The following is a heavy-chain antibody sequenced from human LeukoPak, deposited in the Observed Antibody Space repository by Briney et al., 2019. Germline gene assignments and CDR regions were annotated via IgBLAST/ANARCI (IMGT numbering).Heavy chain of an antibody. V-gene: IGHV4-34*01. CDR3: AAMTTVTMYSYFFDS. Sequence: SETLSLTCAVDDGSFSGYYWSWIRQPTGKGLEWIREINHSGSTNYNPSLKSRVTISVDTSKNQFSLRLTSVTAADTAIYYCAAMTTVTMYSYFFDSWGQGTLLTVSS. D-gene: IGHD4-17*01. CDR1: DGSFSGYY. CDR2: INHSGST. J-gene: IGHJ4*02.